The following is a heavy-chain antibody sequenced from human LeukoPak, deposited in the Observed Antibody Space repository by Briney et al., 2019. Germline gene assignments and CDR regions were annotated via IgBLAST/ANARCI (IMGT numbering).Heavy chain of an antibody. J-gene: IGHJ4*02. CDR2: IYHSGST. CDR3: ARATRSGGYYGSGAEHFDY. D-gene: IGHD3-10*01. V-gene: IGHV4-4*02. Sequence: PSGTLSLTCAVSGGSISSSNWWSWVRQPPGKGLEWIGEIYHSGSTNYNPSLKSRVTISVDKSKNQFSLKLSSVTAADTAVYYCARATRSGGYYGSGAEHFDYWGQGTLVTVSS. CDR1: GGSISSSNW.